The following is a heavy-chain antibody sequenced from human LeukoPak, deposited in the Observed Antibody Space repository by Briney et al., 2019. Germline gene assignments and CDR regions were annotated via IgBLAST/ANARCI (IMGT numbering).Heavy chain of an antibody. CDR2: VYESGST. J-gene: IGHJ2*01. CDR3: ARDGDSESGVFGR. CDR1: RGSVSSYF. Sequence: SETLSLTCNVSRGSVSSYFWSWIRQPAGKGLEWIGRVYESGSTNYSPSLRRRVTISLDKSNKNFSLKFTSVTAADTDVYDCARDGDSESGVFGRWGRGIPVIVSS. V-gene: IGHV4-4*07. D-gene: IGHD2-15*01.